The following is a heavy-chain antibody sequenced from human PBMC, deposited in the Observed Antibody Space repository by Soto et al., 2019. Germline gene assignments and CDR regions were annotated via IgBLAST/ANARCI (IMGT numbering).Heavy chain of an antibody. CDR2: IYWDDDE. CDR1: GFSLNTDGEG. CDR3: AHARTLITGDAQVGDFDY. D-gene: IGHD7-27*01. V-gene: IGHV2-5*02. J-gene: IGHJ4*02. Sequence: QITLKESGATQVKPTQTLTLTCSFSGFSLNTDGEGVGWVRQPPGEALEWLALIYWDDDERYSPSLKTRLTITKPPSKNPVVLIMPTMDPGDTATYYGAHARTLITGDAQVGDFDYWAQGTLVTVSS.